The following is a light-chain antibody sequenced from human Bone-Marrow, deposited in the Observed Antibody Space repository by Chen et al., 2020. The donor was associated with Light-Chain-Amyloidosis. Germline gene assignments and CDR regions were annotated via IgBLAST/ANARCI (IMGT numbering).Light chain of an antibody. CDR1: QTISSNY. Sequence: DIVLTQSPGTLSLSPGEGANLSCRASQTISSNYLTWYQQKFGQAPRLLIYGSASRATGIPDRFTGSGSGTDFTLTINRLEPEDCAMYYCQQYGNSPLTFGGGTKVEIK. V-gene: IGKV3-20*01. J-gene: IGKJ4*01. CDR3: QQYGNSPLT. CDR2: GSA.